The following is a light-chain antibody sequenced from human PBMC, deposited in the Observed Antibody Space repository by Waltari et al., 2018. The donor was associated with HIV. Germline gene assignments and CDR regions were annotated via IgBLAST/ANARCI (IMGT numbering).Light chain of an antibody. CDR1: SPDIGGYDY. CDR2: EVD. J-gene: IGLJ2*01. Sequence: QSALTQPPSASGSPGQSVTISCTGSSPDIGGYDYVSWYQQHPGKAPKFMIYEVDQRPSGVPDRFSGSKSGNTASLTVSGLQAEDEAYYYCSSYAGSDNYVVFGGGTKLTVL. CDR3: SSYAGSDNYVV. V-gene: IGLV2-8*01.